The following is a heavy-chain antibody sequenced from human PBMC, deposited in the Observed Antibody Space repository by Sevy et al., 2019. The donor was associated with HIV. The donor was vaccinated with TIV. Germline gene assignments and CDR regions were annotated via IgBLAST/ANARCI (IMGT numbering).Heavy chain of an antibody. CDR1: GGSIGSYY. Sequence: SETLSLTCTVSGGSIGSYYWRWIRQPPGKGLEWIGYIYYSGSTNYNASLKSRVTISVDTSKNQFSLNLSSVTAADTAVYFCARASRVGAYYYMDVWGKGTTVTVSS. V-gene: IGHV4-59*01. D-gene: IGHD2-15*01. CDR3: ARASRVGAYYYMDV. CDR2: IYYSGST. J-gene: IGHJ6*03.